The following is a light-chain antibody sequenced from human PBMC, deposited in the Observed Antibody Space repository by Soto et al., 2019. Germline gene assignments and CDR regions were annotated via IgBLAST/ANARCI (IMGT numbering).Light chain of an antibody. CDR2: GAS. CDR3: QQYNKWPPSFT. J-gene: IGKJ3*01. Sequence: EIVMTQSPATLSVSPGERATLSCRASQSVSSKLAWYQQKPGQAPRLLIYGASTRATGIPARFSGSGSGTEFSLTLSSLQSEDLAVYYCQQYNKWPPSFTFGPGTKVDI. CDR1: QSVSSK. V-gene: IGKV3-15*01.